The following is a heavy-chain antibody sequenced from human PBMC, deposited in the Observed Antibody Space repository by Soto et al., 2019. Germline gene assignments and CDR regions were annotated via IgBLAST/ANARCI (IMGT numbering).Heavy chain of an antibody. CDR2: IYYSGST. J-gene: IGHJ4*02. CDR3: ARDKGDSGLFDY. Sequence: SETLSLTCTVSGGSISSGGYYWSWIRQHPGKGLEWIGYIYYSGSTYYNPSLKSRVTISVDTSKNQFSLKLSSVTAADTAVYYCARDKGDSGLFDYWGQGTLVTVAS. V-gene: IGHV4-31*03. D-gene: IGHD2-15*01. CDR1: GGSISSGGYY.